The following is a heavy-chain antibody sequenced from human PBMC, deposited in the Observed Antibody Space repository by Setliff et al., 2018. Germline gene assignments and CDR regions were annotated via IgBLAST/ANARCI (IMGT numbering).Heavy chain of an antibody. V-gene: IGHV4-38-2*01. CDR2: IYHSGST. Sequence: SETLSLTCAVSGYSISSGYYWGWIRQPPGKGLEWIGSIYHSGSTYYNPSLKSRVTISVDTSKNQFSLKLSSVTAADTAVYYCARVKVIVGATPRTYYMDVWGKGTTVTVSS. CDR3: ARVKVIVGATPRTYYMDV. CDR1: GYSISSGYY. J-gene: IGHJ6*03. D-gene: IGHD1-26*01.